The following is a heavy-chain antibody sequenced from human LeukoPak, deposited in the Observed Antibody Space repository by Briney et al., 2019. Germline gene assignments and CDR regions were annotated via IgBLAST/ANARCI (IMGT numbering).Heavy chain of an antibody. CDR3: ARQGGSSWYRVWWFDP. CDR1: GGSFSGYY. V-gene: IGHV4-34*01. J-gene: IGHJ5*02. Sequence: ASETLSLTCAVYGGSFSGYYWSWIRQPPGKGLEWIGEINHSGSTNYNPSLKSRVTISVGTSKNQFSLKLSSVTAADTAVYYCARQGGSSWYRVWWFDPWGQGTLVTVSS. D-gene: IGHD6-13*01. CDR2: INHSGST.